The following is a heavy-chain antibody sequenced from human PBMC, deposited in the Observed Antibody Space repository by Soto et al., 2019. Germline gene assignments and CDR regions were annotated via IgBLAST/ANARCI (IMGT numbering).Heavy chain of an antibody. CDR3: ARLIGNGWLDS. CDR1: GGSFSGYY. J-gene: IGHJ5*01. D-gene: IGHD2-8*01. Sequence: PSETLSLTCAVYGGSFSGYYWTWIRQPPGTGLEWIGEINHSGSTNYNPSLKSRVTISVDTSKNQFSLKLTSVTAADTAVYYCARLIGNGWLDSWGQGTLVTVSS. CDR2: INHSGST. V-gene: IGHV4-34*01.